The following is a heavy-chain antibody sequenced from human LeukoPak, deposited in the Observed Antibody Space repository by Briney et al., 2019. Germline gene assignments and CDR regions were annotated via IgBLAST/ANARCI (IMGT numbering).Heavy chain of an antibody. V-gene: IGHV1-8*01. D-gene: IGHD3-9*01. Sequence: ASVKVSLKASGYTFTSYNINWVRQATGQGLGWVGWLNPNSGKTGNTQNFQGRVTITRNTFKSTAYMELRSRRSEGQAVYYCARDLRYFDYYYMDVWGKGTTVTISS. CDR3: ARDLRYFDYYYMDV. CDR2: LNPNSGKT. CDR1: GYTFTSYN. J-gene: IGHJ6*03.